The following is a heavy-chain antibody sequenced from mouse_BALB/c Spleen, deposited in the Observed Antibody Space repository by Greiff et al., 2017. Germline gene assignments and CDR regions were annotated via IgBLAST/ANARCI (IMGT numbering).Heavy chain of an antibody. Sequence: QVQLKQSGAELVRPGASVKLSCKASGYTFTSYWINWVKQRPGQGLEWIGNIYPSDSYTNYNQKFKDKATLTVDKSSSTAYMQLSSPTSEDSAVYYCTRNGNYDGKVYFDYWGQGTTLTVSS. J-gene: IGHJ2*01. CDR2: IYPSDSYT. D-gene: IGHD2-1*01. CDR3: TRNGNYDGKVYFDY. V-gene: IGHV1-69*02. CDR1: GYTFTSYW.